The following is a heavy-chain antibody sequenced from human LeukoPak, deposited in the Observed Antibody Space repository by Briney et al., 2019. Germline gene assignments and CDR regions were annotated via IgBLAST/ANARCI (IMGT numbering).Heavy chain of an antibody. V-gene: IGHV4-59*01. Sequence: SETLSLTCTVSGGSISSYYWSWIRQPPGKGLEWIGYIYYSGSTNYNPSLKSRVTISVDTSKNQFSLKLSSVTAADTAVYYCARGGRWLQFPFDYWGQGTLVTVSS. CDR1: GGSISSYY. CDR2: IYYSGST. D-gene: IGHD5-24*01. J-gene: IGHJ4*02. CDR3: ARGGRWLQFPFDY.